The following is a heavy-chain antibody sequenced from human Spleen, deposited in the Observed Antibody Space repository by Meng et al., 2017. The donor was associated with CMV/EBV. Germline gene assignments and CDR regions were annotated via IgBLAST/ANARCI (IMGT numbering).Heavy chain of an antibody. CDR1: GFTVRTNF. Sequence: GGSLRLSCAASGFTVRTNFMSWVRQAPGKGLEWVSVIYSGGPTYYADSVKGRFTISRDNSKNTLYLQINRLRAEDTAVYYCASQDATHYYYYGMDVWGQGTTVTVSS. CDR3: ASQDATHYYYYGMDV. D-gene: IGHD2-15*01. V-gene: IGHV3-53*01. J-gene: IGHJ6*02. CDR2: IYSGGPT.